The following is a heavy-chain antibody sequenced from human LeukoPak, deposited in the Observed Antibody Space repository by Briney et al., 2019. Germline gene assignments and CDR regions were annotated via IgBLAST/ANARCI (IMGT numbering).Heavy chain of an antibody. Sequence: SETLSLTCAVYGGSFSGYYWSWIRQPPGKGLEWIGEINHSGSTNYNPSLKSRVTISVDTSKNQFSLKLSSVTAADTAVYYCARLRSQNCSSTSCYGSIYYYYGMDVWGQGTTVTVSS. CDR2: INHSGST. J-gene: IGHJ6*02. D-gene: IGHD2-2*01. CDR1: GGSFSGYY. CDR3: ARLRSQNCSSTSCYGSIYYYYGMDV. V-gene: IGHV4-34*01.